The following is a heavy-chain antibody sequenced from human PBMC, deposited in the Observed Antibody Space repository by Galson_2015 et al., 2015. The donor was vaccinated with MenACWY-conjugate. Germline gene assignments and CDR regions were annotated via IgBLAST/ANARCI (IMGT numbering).Heavy chain of an antibody. Sequence: SLRLSCAAPSFTVSSNYVAWVRQAPGKGLECVSVIYSGGSTYYTDSVKGRFTVSRDSSKNTVHLQMDNLRVEDTAVYYCARAISLRGSGNFPPDYMDVWGEGTTVTVSS. CDR3: ARAISLRGSGNFPPDYMDV. D-gene: IGHD3-10*01. V-gene: IGHV3-53*01. J-gene: IGHJ6*03. CDR2: IYSGGST. CDR1: SFTVSSNY.